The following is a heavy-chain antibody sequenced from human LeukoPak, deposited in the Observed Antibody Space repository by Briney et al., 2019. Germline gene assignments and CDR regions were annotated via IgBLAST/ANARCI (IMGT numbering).Heavy chain of an antibody. CDR2: IYYSGST. Sequence: SEPLSLTCTVSGGSISSYYWSWIRQPPGKGLEWIGYIYYSGSTNYNPSLKSRVTISVDTSKNQFSLKLSSVTAADTAVYYCASGSIAAAGSGLDYWGQGTLVTVSS. J-gene: IGHJ4*02. D-gene: IGHD6-13*01. CDR1: GGSISSYY. V-gene: IGHV4-59*01. CDR3: ASGSIAAAGSGLDY.